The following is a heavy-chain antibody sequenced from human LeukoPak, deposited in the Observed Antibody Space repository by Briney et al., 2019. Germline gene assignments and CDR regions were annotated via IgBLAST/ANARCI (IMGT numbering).Heavy chain of an antibody. CDR1: GGSFSGYY. D-gene: IGHD3-10*01. J-gene: IGHJ4*02. V-gene: IGHV4-34*01. CDR3: ARRASLWVGGSTNY. Sequence: PSETLSLTCAVYGGSFSGYYWSWIRQPPGKGLEWIGEINHSGSTNYNPSLKSRVTISVDTSKNQFSLKLSSVTAADTAVYYCARRASLWVGGSTNYWGQGTLVTVSS. CDR2: INHSGST.